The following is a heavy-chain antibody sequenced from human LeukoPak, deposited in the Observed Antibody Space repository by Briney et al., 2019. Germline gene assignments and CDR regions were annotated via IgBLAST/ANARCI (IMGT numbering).Heavy chain of an antibody. CDR3: ASFQDSSGYRGAFDI. CDR1: GYTFTGYY. Sequence: GASVKVSCKASGYTFTGYYMHWVRQAPGQGLEWMGRINPNSGGTSYAQKFQGRVTMTRDTSISTAYMELSRLRSDDTAVYYCASFQDSSGYRGAFDIWGQGTMVTVSS. CDR2: INPNSGGT. V-gene: IGHV1-2*06. J-gene: IGHJ3*02. D-gene: IGHD3-22*01.